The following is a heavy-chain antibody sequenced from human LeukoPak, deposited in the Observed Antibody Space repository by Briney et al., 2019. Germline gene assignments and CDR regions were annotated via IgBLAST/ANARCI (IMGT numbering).Heavy chain of an antibody. J-gene: IGHJ4*02. D-gene: IGHD2-2*01. CDR1: GYTFTNYV. V-gene: IGHV1-18*01. CDR2: ISAYNGNT. Sequence: ASVKVSCKASGYTFTNYVISWVRQAPGQGLEWMGCISAYNGNTVYAQKVQGRVTMTTDTSTSTAYMELRSLRSDDTAVYYCARDTPYQPLHNDYWGQGTLVTVSS. CDR3: ARDTPYQPLHNDY.